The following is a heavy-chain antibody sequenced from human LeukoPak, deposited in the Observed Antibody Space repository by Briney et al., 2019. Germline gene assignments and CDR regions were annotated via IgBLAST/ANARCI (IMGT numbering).Heavy chain of an antibody. CDR1: GFTFGDYG. V-gene: IGHV3-49*03. D-gene: IGHD4-17*01. CDR2: IRSKIYGGTT. Sequence: GGSLRLSCTASGFTFGDYGVSWFRQAPGKGPEWVGFIRSKIYGGTTEYVASLKGRFTISRDDSKSIAYLQMNSLKIDDTAMYYYTSDYGDYLGGQGTLVTVSS. CDR3: TSDYGDYL. J-gene: IGHJ4*02.